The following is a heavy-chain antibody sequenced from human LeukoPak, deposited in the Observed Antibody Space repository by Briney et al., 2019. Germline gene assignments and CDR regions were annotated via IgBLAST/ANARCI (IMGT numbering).Heavy chain of an antibody. Sequence: GGSLRLSCAASGFTFSTYAMAWVRQAPGKGLVWVSRINSDGSSTSYADSVRGRFSISRDNAKNTLYLQMNSLRAEDTAVYYCARGLSGYASSLGYWGQGTLVTVSA. CDR2: INSDGSST. V-gene: IGHV3-74*01. D-gene: IGHD6-6*01. J-gene: IGHJ4*02. CDR1: GFTFSTYA. CDR3: ARGLSGYASSLGY.